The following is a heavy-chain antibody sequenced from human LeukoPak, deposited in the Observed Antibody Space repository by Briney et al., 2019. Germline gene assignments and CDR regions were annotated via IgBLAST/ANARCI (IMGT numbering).Heavy chain of an antibody. CDR2: ISYDGSNK. CDR3: AKDLLPYYDILTGPDY. V-gene: IGHV3-30*18. J-gene: IGHJ4*02. D-gene: IGHD3-9*01. Sequence: GGSLRLSCAASGFTFSSYGMHWVRQAPGEGLEWVAVISYDGSNKYYADSVKGRFTISRDNSKNTLYLQMNSLRAEDTAVYYCAKDLLPYYDILTGPDYWGQGTLVTVSS. CDR1: GFTFSSYG.